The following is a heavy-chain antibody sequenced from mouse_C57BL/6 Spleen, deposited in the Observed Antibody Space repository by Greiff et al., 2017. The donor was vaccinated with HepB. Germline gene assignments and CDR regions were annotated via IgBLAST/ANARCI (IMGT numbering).Heavy chain of an antibody. CDR3: ARAFLYDGYYGYFDV. D-gene: IGHD2-3*01. CDR2: ISDGGSYT. Sequence: EVQVVESGGGLVKPGGSLKLSCAASGFTFSSYAMSWVRQTPEKRLEWVATISDGGSYTYYPDNVKGRFTISRDNAKNNLYLQMSHLKSEDTAMYYCARAFLYDGYYGYFDVWGTGTTVTVSS. V-gene: IGHV5-4*01. CDR1: GFTFSSYA. J-gene: IGHJ1*03.